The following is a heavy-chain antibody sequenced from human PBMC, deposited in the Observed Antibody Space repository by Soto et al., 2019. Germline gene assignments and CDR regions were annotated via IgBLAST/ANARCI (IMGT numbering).Heavy chain of an antibody. Sequence: GASVKVSCKASAGTFVNYAITWVRQAPGQGLELMGTITPMFGTTYNAQKFNGRVTFTADESTSTAFMELSGLRSQDTAVYYCARVALTGILVGGVVSRGQGMPVTVSP. V-gene: IGHV1-69*13. CDR2: ITPMFGTT. CDR1: AGTFVNYA. J-gene: IGHJ1*01. D-gene: IGHD1-20*01. CDR3: ARVALTGILVGGVVS.